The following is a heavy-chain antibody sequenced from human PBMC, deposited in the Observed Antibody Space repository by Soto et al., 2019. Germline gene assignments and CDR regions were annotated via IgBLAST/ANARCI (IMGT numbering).Heavy chain of an antibody. V-gene: IGHV4-39*07. Sequence: SETLSLTCTVSGGSISTTDYFWGWIRQSPGKGLEWIGSINHSGSTNYNPSLKSRVTISVDTSKNQFSLKLSSVTAADTAVYYCARALPFRVVVVAATHRNWFDPWGQGTLVTVSS. CDR2: INHSGST. J-gene: IGHJ5*02. D-gene: IGHD2-15*01. CDR1: GGSISTTDYF. CDR3: ARALPFRVVVVAATHRNWFDP.